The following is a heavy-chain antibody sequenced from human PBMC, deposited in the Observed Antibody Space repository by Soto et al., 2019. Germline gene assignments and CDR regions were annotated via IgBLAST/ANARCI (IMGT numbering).Heavy chain of an antibody. D-gene: IGHD2-15*01. CDR2: VSIGGST. Sequence: SLGLSCAASGFTFSSYAMGWVRQGPGKGLEWVAVVSIGGSTHYADSVRGRFTISRDNSKNTLSLQMNSLTAEDTAVYFCAKRRGAGGQFDYWGQGALVTVSS. J-gene: IGHJ4*02. V-gene: IGHV3-23*01. CDR3: AKRRGAGGQFDY. CDR1: GFTFSSYA.